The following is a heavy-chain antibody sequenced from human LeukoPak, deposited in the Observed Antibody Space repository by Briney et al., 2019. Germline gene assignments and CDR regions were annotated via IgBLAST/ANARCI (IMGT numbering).Heavy chain of an antibody. J-gene: IGHJ4*02. CDR3: ARGNHSSRASGYDPKSNYFDY. V-gene: IGHV4-39*01. Sequence: SETLSLTCSVAGGSISTSDYYWGWIRQTPGKGLEWIASIYYTGSTYYRPSLRSRVTMSVDTSKNQFSLTVTAADTAVYYCARGNHSSRASGYDPKSNYFDYWGQGTLVTVSS. CDR1: GGSISTSDYY. D-gene: IGHD2-15*01. CDR2: IYYTGST.